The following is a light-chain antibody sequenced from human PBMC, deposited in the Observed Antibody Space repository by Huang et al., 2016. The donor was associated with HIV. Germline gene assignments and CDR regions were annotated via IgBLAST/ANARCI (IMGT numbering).Light chain of an antibody. V-gene: IGKV4-1*01. Sequence: IVMTQSPASLAVSLSETATINCKSSQSLLFRSNNKNYLAWYQQKPGQPPTLLMSWASTRGSGVPSRFSGGGSGTDFTLTISSLQAEDVAVYFCQQYFDVPWTFGRGTKVEIK. CDR2: WAS. CDR3: QQYFDVPWT. CDR1: QSLLFRSNNKNY. J-gene: IGKJ1*01.